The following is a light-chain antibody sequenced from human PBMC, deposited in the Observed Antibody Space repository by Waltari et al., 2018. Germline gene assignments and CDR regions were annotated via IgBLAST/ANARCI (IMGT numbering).Light chain of an antibody. CDR2: GAS. Sequence: EIVLTQSPGSLSSSPGERVTLSCRASQSVSSALAWYQHKPGQAPRLLIFGASNRATGIPDRFSGSGSGTDFSLTISRLEPEDFAVYYCQHYGRWPATFGRGTKVEIK. J-gene: IGKJ1*01. CDR1: QSVSSA. V-gene: IGKV3-20*01. CDR3: QHYGRWPAT.